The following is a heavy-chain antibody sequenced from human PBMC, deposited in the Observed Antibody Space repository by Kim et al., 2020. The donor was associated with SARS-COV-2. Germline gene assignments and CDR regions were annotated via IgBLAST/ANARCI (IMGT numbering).Heavy chain of an antibody. CDR3: ARDRARGSRSNWFDP. V-gene: IGHV3-74*01. CDR2: INGDGTTT. J-gene: IGHJ5*02. D-gene: IGHD3-10*01. Sequence: GGSLRLSCAASGFTLSNYWMYWVRQAPGKGLVWVSRINGDGTTTTYADSVKGRFTISRDNAKNTLYLQMNSLRAEDTAVYYCARDRARGSRSNWFDPWGQGTLVIVSS. CDR1: GFTLSNYW.